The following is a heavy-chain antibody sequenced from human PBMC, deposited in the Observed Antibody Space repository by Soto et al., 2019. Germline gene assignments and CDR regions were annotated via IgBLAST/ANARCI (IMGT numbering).Heavy chain of an antibody. D-gene: IGHD6-19*01. Sequence: ASVKVSCKTSGYTFTDFAMHWVRQAPGQSLEWMGWINPATGNIKYLKKFEGRVTITRDTSASTVYMDLGSLRSEDTAVYYCTREGAVAGNWLDPWGQGTLVTVSS. CDR2: INPATGNI. V-gene: IGHV1-3*01. J-gene: IGHJ5*02. CDR3: TREGAVAGNWLDP. CDR1: GYTFTDFA.